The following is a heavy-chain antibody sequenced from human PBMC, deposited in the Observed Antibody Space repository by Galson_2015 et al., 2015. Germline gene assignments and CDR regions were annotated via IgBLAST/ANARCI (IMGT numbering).Heavy chain of an antibody. CDR1: GGTFSSYA. Sequence: KASGGTFSSYAISWVRQAPGHGLEWMGGIIPIFGTANYAQKFQGRVTITADESTSTAYMELSSLRSEDTAVYYCARDRGSSSSGGYYYYYMDVWGKGTTVTVSS. V-gene: IGHV1-69*01. D-gene: IGHD6-13*01. CDR3: ARDRGSSSSGGYYYYYMDV. J-gene: IGHJ6*03. CDR2: IIPIFGTA.